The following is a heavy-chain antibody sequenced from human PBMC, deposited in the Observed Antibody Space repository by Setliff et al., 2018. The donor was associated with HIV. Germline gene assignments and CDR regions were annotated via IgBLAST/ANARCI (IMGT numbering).Heavy chain of an antibody. V-gene: IGHV4-4*07. CDR3: ARDFRRPVDAGLYYSYYMDV. CDR1: GDSISGYY. Sequence: SETLSLTCTVAGDSISGYYWSWIRQPAGKGLEWIGRVYTSGSTNYNPSLKSRVTMSVDTSKNQFSLRLSSVTAADTAVYYCARDFRRPVDAGLYYSYYMDVWGRGTTVTVSS. CDR2: VYTSGST. J-gene: IGHJ6*03. D-gene: IGHD2-15*01.